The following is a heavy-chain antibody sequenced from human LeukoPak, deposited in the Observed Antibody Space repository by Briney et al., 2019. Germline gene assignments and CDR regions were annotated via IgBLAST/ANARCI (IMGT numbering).Heavy chain of an antibody. D-gene: IGHD2-15*01. Sequence: SETLSLTCAVYGGSFSGYYWSWIRQPPGKGLEWIGEINHSGSTNYNPSLKSRVTISVDTSKNQFSLKLSSVTAADTAVYYCARGPIGDIVVAVAATQYYFDYWGQGTLVTVSS. J-gene: IGHJ4*02. CDR2: INHSGST. CDR1: GGSFSGYY. CDR3: ARGPIGDIVVAVAATQYYFDY. V-gene: IGHV4-34*01.